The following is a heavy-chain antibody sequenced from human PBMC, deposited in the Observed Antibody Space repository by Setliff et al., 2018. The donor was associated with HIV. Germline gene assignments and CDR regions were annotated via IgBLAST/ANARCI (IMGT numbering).Heavy chain of an antibody. D-gene: IGHD1-26*01. CDR3: ARGRGSY. Sequence: SETLSLTCTVSGDSMRNYHWSWIRQPAGEGLEWIGHIFTSGSTTYNPSLKSRVSISLDTSKNQFSLKLSSVTAADTAVYYCARGRGSYWGQGTLVTVSS. CDR2: IFTSGST. V-gene: IGHV4-4*07. J-gene: IGHJ4*02. CDR1: GDSMRNYH.